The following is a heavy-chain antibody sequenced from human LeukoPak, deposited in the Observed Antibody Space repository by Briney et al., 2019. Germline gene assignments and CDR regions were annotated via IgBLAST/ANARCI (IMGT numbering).Heavy chain of an antibody. CDR2: IIPIFGTA. CDR1: GGTFSSYA. V-gene: IGHV1-69*05. J-gene: IGHJ4*02. D-gene: IGHD2-2*01. Sequence: ASVKVSCKASGGTFSSYAISWVRQAPGQGLEWMGGIIPIFGTANYAQKFQGRVTITTDESTSTAYMELSSLRSEDTAVYYCARGYCSSTSCYATANPYFDYWGQGTLVTVPS. CDR3: ARGYCSSTSCYATANPYFDY.